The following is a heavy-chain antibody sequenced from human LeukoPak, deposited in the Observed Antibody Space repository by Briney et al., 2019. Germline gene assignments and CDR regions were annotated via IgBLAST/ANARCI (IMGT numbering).Heavy chain of an antibody. J-gene: IGHJ4*02. CDR3: ARDRATVNTPYFDY. V-gene: IGHV1-2*02. D-gene: IGHD4-11*01. CDR1: GYTFTGYY. CDR2: INCNSGGT. Sequence: GASVKVSCKASGYTFTGYYMHWVRQAPGQGLEWMGWINCNSGGTNHAQKFQGRVTMTRDTSISTVYMELNSLRSDDTAVYYCARDRATVNTPYFDYWGQGTLVTVPS.